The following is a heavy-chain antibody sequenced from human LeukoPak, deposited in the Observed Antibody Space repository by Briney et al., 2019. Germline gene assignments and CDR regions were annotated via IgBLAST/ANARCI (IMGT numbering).Heavy chain of an antibody. Sequence: PSETLSLTCAVYGGSFSGYYWSWIRQPPGKGLEWIGEINHSGSTNYNPSLKSRVTISVDTSKNQFSLKLSSVTAADTAVYYCARKGQSTRRLYYFDYWGQGTLVTVSS. D-gene: IGHD3-22*01. V-gene: IGHV4-34*01. CDR2: INHSGST. J-gene: IGHJ4*02. CDR3: ARKGQSTRRLYYFDY. CDR1: GGSFSGYY.